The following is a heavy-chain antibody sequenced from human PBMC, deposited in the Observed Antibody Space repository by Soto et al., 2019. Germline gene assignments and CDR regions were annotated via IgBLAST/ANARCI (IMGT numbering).Heavy chain of an antibody. V-gene: IGHV3-21*01. J-gene: IGHJ4*02. CDR2: ISSGSNYI. CDR3: ARGYGPRDY. Sequence: EVQVVESGGGLVKPGGSLRLSCAASGFTFSSYTMNWVRQAPGKGLEWVSSISSGSNYIYYGDSVKGRFTISRDNAKNSLYLQMNSLRAEDTAVYYCARGYGPRDYWGEGTLVTVSS. D-gene: IGHD4-17*01. CDR1: GFTFSSYT.